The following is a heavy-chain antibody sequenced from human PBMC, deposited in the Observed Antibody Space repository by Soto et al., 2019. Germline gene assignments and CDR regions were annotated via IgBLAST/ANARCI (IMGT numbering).Heavy chain of an antibody. V-gene: IGHV1-69*01. CDR1: GGTFSSYA. J-gene: IGHJ4*02. CDR2: IIPIFGTA. Sequence: QVQLVQSGAEVKKPGSSVKVSCKASGGTFSSYAISWVRQAPGQGLEWMGGIIPIFGTANYAQKFQGRVTITADESTSIADMELSSLRSEDTAVYYCARGPEYSSSWYGIFDYWGQGTLVTVSS. CDR3: ARGPEYSSSWYGIFDY. D-gene: IGHD6-13*01.